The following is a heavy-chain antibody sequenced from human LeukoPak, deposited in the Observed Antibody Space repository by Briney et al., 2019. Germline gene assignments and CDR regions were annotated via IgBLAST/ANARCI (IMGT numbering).Heavy chain of an antibody. V-gene: IGHV3-11*04. CDR3: AREAPYYYDSSGYHPEHYFDY. CDR1: GFIFSDYY. D-gene: IGHD3-22*01. CDR2: ISSSGSSI. J-gene: IGHJ4*02. Sequence: GGSLRLSCAASGFIFSDYYMSWIRQAPGKGLEWVSYISSSGSSIYYADSVKGRFTISRDNAKNTLYLQMNSLRAEDTAVYYCAREAPYYYDSSGYHPEHYFDYWGQGTLVTVSS.